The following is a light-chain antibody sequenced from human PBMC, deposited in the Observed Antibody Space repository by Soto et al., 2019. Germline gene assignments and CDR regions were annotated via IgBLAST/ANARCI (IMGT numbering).Light chain of an antibody. CDR3: QQYGSSPALT. CDR1: QSVSSSY. J-gene: IGKJ4*01. V-gene: IGKV3-20*01. CDR2: GAS. Sequence: EIVLTQSPGTLSLSPGARATLSCRASQSVSSSYLAWYQQKPGQAPRLLIYGASSRATGIPDRFSGSGSGTDFPLTISRLDPEDFEVYYCQQYGSSPALTFGGGTKVEIK.